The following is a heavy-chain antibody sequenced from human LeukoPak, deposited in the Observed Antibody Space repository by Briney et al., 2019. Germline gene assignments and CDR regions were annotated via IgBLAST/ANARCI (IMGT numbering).Heavy chain of an antibody. CDR1: GYNFPTYW. V-gene: IGHV5-51*01. Sequence: GAALQISCKGSGYNFPTYWIGWVRQMPGKGLEWMGFIYPGDSDTKYSPSFQGQVSISVDESISTASLQWSSLKASDTAMYYCVRTYDRSGHYYPDYWGQGTLVTVSS. CDR3: VRTYDRSGHYYPDY. D-gene: IGHD3-22*01. CDR2: IYPGDSDT. J-gene: IGHJ4*02.